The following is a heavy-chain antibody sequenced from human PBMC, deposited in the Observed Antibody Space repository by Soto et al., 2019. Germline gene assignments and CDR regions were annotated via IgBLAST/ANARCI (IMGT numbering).Heavy chain of an antibody. V-gene: IGHV5-51*01. J-gene: IGHJ6*02. Sequence: GESLKISCKGSGYTFTNYWIGWVRQMPGKGLEWMGIIYPGDSDTKYNPSFQGQVTISADKSVTTTYLRWTSLKASDTAIYYCAASIFYYGMDVWGQGTTVTVSS. CDR3: AASIFYYGMDV. CDR1: GYTFTNYW. CDR2: IYPGDSDT.